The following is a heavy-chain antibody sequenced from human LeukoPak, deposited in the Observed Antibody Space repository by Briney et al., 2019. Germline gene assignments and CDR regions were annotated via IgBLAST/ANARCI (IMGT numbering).Heavy chain of an antibody. V-gene: IGHV1-2*02. J-gene: IGHJ4*02. Sequence: GASVKVSCKPSGYSFTAHHIHWMRQAPGQGLEWVGWIVPRSGDTNYAQRFQGRFTMTRNTSISAAYMELSSLRSDDTAMYYCARDNDDGGKDYWGQGTLVTVST. CDR1: GYSFTAHH. CDR3: ARDNDDGGKDY. D-gene: IGHD3-16*01. CDR2: IVPRSGDT.